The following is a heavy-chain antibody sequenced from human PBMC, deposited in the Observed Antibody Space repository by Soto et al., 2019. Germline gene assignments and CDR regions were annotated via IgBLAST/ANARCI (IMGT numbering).Heavy chain of an antibody. J-gene: IGHJ4*02. V-gene: IGHV1-46*01. CDR3: ASSDILTGYYLDS. Sequence: GASVKVSCKTSGDTFTNFYMHWVRQAPGQGLEWMGIINPSGGSTSFAQKFQGRVTMTRDTSTSTVYMELSSLRSEDTAVYYCASSDILTGYYLDSWGQGTLVTVSS. D-gene: IGHD3-9*01. CDR1: GDTFTNFY. CDR2: INPSGGST.